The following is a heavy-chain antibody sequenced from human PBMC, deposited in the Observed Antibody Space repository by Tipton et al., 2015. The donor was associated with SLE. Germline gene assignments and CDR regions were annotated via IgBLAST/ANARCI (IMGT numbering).Heavy chain of an antibody. CDR3: ASKDYYDSSGYSRYYYMDV. J-gene: IGHJ6*03. Sequence: TLSLTCAVSGYSISSGYYWGWIRQPPGKGLEWIGSIYHSGSTYYNPSLKSRVTISVDTSKNQFSLKLSSVTAADTAVYYCASKDYYDSSGYSRYYYMDVWGKGTTVTVSS. D-gene: IGHD3-22*01. CDR1: GYSISSGYY. V-gene: IGHV4-38-2*01. CDR2: IYHSGST.